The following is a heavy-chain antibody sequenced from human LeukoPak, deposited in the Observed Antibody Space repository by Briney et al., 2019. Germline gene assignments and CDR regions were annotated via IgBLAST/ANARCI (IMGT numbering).Heavy chain of an antibody. D-gene: IGHD1-14*01. Sequence: ASVKVSCKASGYTFTSYGISWVRQAPGQGLEWMGWISAYNGNTNYAQKLQGRVTMTTDTSTSTAYMELRSLRSDDTAVYYCARERINRAPLLDEYYYYGMDVSGQGTTVTVSS. CDR3: ARERINRAPLLDEYYYYGMDV. J-gene: IGHJ6*02. CDR2: ISAYNGNT. V-gene: IGHV1-18*01. CDR1: GYTFTSYG.